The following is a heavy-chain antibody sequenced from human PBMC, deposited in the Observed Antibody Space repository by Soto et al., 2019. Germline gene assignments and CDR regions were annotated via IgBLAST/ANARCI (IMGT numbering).Heavy chain of an antibody. D-gene: IGHD1-26*01. J-gene: IGHJ4*02. CDR1: GYTFTSYD. CDR2: MNPNSGNT. Sequence: QVQLVQSGAEVKKPGASVKVSCKASGYTFTSYDINWVRQATGQGLEWMGRMNPNSGNTGYSQKSQGRVTMTRNTSMSTAYMELSGVRSEDTGVYFCASEKVGAVDYWGQGTLVTVSS. V-gene: IGHV1-8*01. CDR3: ASEKVGAVDY.